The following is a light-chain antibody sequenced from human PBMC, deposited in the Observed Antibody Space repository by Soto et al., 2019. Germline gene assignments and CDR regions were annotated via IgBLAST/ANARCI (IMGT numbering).Light chain of an antibody. CDR1: SSNIGSNY. CDR3: AAWDDSLSGPV. CDR2: RNN. Sequence: QSVLTQPPSASGTPGQRVTISCSGSSSNIGSNYVYWYQQLPGTAPKLLIYRNNQRPSGVPDRFSGSKSGTSASLAISGLRFEDEAGYYCAAWDDSLSGPVFGGGTKVTVL. J-gene: IGLJ3*02. V-gene: IGLV1-47*01.